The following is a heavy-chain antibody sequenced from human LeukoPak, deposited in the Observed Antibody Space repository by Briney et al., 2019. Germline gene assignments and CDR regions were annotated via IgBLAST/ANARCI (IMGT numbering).Heavy chain of an antibody. Sequence: PGGSLRLSCAASGFMFSGYWMSWVRQAPGKGLEWVAVISYDGSNKYYADSVKGRFTISRDNSKNTLYLQMNSLRAEDTAVYYCAKGAPAAPWGQGTLVTVSS. V-gene: IGHV3-30*18. CDR1: GFMFSGYW. J-gene: IGHJ5*02. CDR2: ISYDGSNK. D-gene: IGHD2-2*01. CDR3: AKGAPAAP.